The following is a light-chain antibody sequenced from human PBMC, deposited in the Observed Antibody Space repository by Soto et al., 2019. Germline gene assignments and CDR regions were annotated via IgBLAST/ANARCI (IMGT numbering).Light chain of an antibody. CDR1: SSNIGAEYD. CDR3: QSYDSSLTTFV. CDR2: GDN. J-gene: IGLJ1*01. Sequence: QSVLTQRPSVSGAPGQRVAISCTGSSSNIGAEYDVHWYQQLPGTAPKRLIYGDNNRPSGVPGRFSGSKSGTSASLAITGLQPEDEADYYCQSYDSSLTTFVFGTGTKVTVL. V-gene: IGLV1-40*01.